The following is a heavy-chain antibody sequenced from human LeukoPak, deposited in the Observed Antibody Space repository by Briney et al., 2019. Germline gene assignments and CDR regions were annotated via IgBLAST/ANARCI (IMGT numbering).Heavy chain of an antibody. Sequence: GGSLRLSCEASGFTFSRYSMNWVRQAPGKGLEWVSYIYSSSSIIHYADSVKGRFTISRDNAKNSLYLQMNSLRAEDTAVYYCARINGYSDFFWGQGTLVTVSS. V-gene: IGHV3-48*01. CDR2: IYSSSSII. J-gene: IGHJ4*02. CDR1: GFTFSRYS. CDR3: ARINGYSDFF. D-gene: IGHD5-12*01.